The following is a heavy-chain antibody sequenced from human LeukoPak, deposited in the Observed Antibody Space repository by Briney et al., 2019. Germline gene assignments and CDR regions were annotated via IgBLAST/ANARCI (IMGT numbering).Heavy chain of an antibody. V-gene: IGHV3-21*04. Sequence: PGGSLRLSCAASGFTFSSYSMNWVRQAPGKGLEWVSSISSSSSYIYYADSVKGRFTISRDNAKNSLYLQMNSLRAEDTAVYYCARESSWYYAFDIWGQGTMVTVSS. D-gene: IGHD2-15*01. CDR1: GFTFSSYS. CDR2: ISSSSSYI. CDR3: ARESSWYYAFDI. J-gene: IGHJ3*02.